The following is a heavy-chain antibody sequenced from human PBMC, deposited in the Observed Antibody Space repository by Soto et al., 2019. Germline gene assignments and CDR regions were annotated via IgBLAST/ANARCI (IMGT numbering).Heavy chain of an antibody. J-gene: IGHJ4*02. CDR1: GGSFSGYY. D-gene: IGHD5-18*01. Sequence: QVQLQQWGAGLLKPSETLSLTCAVYGGSFSGYYWSWTRQPPGKGLEWIGEINHSGSTNYNPSLKSRVTISVDTSKNQFSLKLSSVTAADTAVYYCARVLRGYSYGHVDYWGQGTLVTVSS. CDR2: INHSGST. V-gene: IGHV4-34*01. CDR3: ARVLRGYSYGHVDY.